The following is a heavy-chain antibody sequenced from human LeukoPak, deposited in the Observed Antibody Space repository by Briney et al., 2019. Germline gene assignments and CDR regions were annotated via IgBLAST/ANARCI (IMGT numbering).Heavy chain of an antibody. CDR2: IYSDGTT. CDR1: GFSVSRNY. V-gene: IGHV3-53*01. J-gene: IGHJ4*02. Sequence: PGGSLRLSCAVSGFSVSRNYMSWVRQAPGKGLEWVSLIYSDGTTYYADSVKGRFTISKDNSKNTLYLQMNNLRGEDTAIYYCARDFGDSERGFDYWGQGTPVTVSS. CDR3: ARDFGDSERGFDY. D-gene: IGHD4-17*01.